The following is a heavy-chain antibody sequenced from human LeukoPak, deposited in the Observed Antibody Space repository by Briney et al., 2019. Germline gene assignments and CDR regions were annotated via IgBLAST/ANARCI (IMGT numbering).Heavy chain of an antibody. J-gene: IGHJ4*02. Sequence: GGSLRLSCAASGFTFSSYGMHWVRQAPGKGLEWVAVISYDGSNKYYADSVKGRFTISRDNSKNTPYLQMNSLRAEDTAVYYCAKDHGTAMVDWGQGTLVTVSS. CDR1: GFTFSSYG. V-gene: IGHV3-30*18. CDR2: ISYDGSNK. D-gene: IGHD5-18*01. CDR3: AKDHGTAMVD.